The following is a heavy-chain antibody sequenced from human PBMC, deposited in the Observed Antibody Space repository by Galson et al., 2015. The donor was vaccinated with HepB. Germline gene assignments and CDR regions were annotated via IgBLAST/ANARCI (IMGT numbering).Heavy chain of an antibody. CDR3: AREGQQLSFDY. CDR2: ISGYNGNT. V-gene: IGHV1-18*01. Sequence: SVKVSCKASGYIFTSYGISWVRQAPGQGLERMGWISGYNGNTNYAQNLQGRVTMTTDTSTSTAYMELRSLRSDDTAVYYCAREGQQLSFDYWGQGTLVTVSS. CDR1: GYIFTSYG. D-gene: IGHD6-13*01. J-gene: IGHJ4*02.